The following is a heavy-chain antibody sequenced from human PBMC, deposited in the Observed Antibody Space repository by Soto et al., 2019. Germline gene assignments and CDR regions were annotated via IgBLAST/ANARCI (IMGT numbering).Heavy chain of an antibody. D-gene: IGHD2-8*01. CDR3: ARSAQWDGFDP. V-gene: IGHV4-31*03. Sequence: QVQLQESGPGLVRPSQTLSLTCTVSAGSISTINYYWSWIRQHPEKGLEWIGYISYRGSTFYHSSRKSRVTISLDTSKKQFSLTLTSVTAADTAVYYCARSAQWDGFDPWGQGTMVTVSS. J-gene: IGHJ3*01. CDR1: AGSISTINYY. CDR2: ISYRGST.